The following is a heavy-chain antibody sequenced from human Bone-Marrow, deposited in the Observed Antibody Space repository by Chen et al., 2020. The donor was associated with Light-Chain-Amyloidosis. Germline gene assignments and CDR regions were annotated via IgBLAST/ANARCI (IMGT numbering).Heavy chain of an antibody. Sequence: EVQLVESGGGLVQPEGSLRLSCATSGFNFSSFGMSWVRQAPGKGLEWVSTVSGSTVSTYYAGAVKGRFIISRDNSKSTLYLQMNSLRAGDTAVYFCTRKGGYFDFWGQGSLVTVSS. CDR1: GFNFSSFG. CDR3: TRKGGYFDF. J-gene: IGHJ4*02. V-gene: IGHV3-23*04. D-gene: IGHD3-10*01. CDR2: VSGSTVST.